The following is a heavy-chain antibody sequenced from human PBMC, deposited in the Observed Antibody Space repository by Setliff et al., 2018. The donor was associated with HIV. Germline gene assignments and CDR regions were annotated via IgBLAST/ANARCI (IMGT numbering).Heavy chain of an antibody. V-gene: IGHV1-2*02. CDR2: INPNSGGT. Sequence: ASVKVSCKASGYTFTNYYLHWVRQAPGQGLEWMGWINPNSGGTNYAQKFQGRITMTRDTSISTAYMELSRLRYDDTAIYYCARDPFLWEVTPPWGQGTLVTVSS. D-gene: IGHD3-10*01. CDR3: ARDPFLWEVTPP. J-gene: IGHJ5*02. CDR1: GYTFTNYY.